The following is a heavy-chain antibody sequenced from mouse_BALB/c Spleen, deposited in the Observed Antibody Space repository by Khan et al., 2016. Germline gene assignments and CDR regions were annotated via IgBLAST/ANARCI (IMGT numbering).Heavy chain of an antibody. Sequence: QVQLQQSGAELARPGASVKLSCKASGYTFTNYWMQWVKQRPGQGLEWIGTIYPGDGDSRYTQKFKGKATLTADKSSSTVYMQHSSLASEDSAVYYCARGQRGIAYWGQGTLVTVSA. V-gene: IGHV1-87*01. CDR3: ARGQRGIAY. J-gene: IGHJ3*01. CDR2: IYPGDGDS. CDR1: GYTFTNYW. D-gene: IGHD3-3*01.